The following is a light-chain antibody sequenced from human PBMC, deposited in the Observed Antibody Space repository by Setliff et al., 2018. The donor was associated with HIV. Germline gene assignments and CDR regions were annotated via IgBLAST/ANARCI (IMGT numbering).Light chain of an antibody. V-gene: IGLV2-14*01. Sequence: QSVLTQPASVSGSPGQSITISCAGTSSDIGDYNYVSWYQQYPGKVPKLMIYEVSYRPSGVSNRFSGSKSGNTASLTISGLQAEDEADYFCSSFTNSRTYVFGTGTKGTVL. CDR2: EVS. CDR3: SSFTNSRTYV. J-gene: IGLJ1*01. CDR1: SSDIGDYNY.